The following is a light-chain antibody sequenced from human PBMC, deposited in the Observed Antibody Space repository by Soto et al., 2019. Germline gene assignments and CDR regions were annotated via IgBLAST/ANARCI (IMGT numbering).Light chain of an antibody. J-gene: IGKJ4*01. Sequence: EIVLTQSPGTLSLSPGERATLSCRASQSVSSSYLAWYQQRPGQAPRLLTYGASNRAAGIPDRFSGSGSGTDFTLTISRLEPEDFAVYYCQQYGSSPSLTFGGGTKVEIK. CDR1: QSVSSSY. V-gene: IGKV3-20*01. CDR2: GAS. CDR3: QQYGSSPSLT.